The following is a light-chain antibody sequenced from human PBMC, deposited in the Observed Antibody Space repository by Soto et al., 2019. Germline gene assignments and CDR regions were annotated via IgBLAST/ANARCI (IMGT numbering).Light chain of an antibody. V-gene: IGKV3-20*01. Sequence: EIVLTQSPGTLSLSPGERATLSCRASQSVSSSYLAWYQQKPGQAPRLLIYGASSRATGIPDRFSGSGSGTDFTLTISRLDPEDFEVYYCQQYGSSRWTFGQGTKVDIK. CDR3: QQYGSSRWT. J-gene: IGKJ1*01. CDR2: GAS. CDR1: QSVSSSY.